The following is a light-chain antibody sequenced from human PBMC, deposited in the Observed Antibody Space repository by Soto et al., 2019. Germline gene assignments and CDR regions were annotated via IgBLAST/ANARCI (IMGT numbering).Light chain of an antibody. CDR2: KVS. CDR1: QSLVYSDGNTY. CDR3: MQGTRWPPWT. J-gene: IGKJ1*01. V-gene: IGKV2-30*01. Sequence: DVVMTQSPLSLPVTLGQPASISCRSSQSLVYSDGNTYLNWFQQRPGQSPRSLIYKVSNRDSGVPDRFSGSGSGTDFTLKISRVEAEDVGVYYCMQGTRWPPWTFGQGTKVEIK.